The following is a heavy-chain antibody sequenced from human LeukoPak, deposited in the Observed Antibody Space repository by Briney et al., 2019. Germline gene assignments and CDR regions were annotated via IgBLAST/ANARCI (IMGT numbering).Heavy chain of an antibody. CDR3: ARSGGWDGMDV. Sequence: PGGSLRLSCAASGFTFSSYSMNWVRQAPGKGLEWVSYISSSSSTIYYADSVKGRFTISRDNAKNSLYLQMNSLRADDTAVYYCARSGGWDGMDVWGQGTAVTVSS. CDR2: ISSSSSTI. CDR1: GFTFSSYS. D-gene: IGHD1-1*01. J-gene: IGHJ6*02. V-gene: IGHV3-48*01.